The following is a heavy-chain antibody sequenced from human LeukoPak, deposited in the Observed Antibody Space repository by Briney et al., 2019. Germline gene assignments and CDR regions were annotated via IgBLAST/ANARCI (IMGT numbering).Heavy chain of an antibody. CDR1: GYTFTSYG. CDR2: ISAYNGNT. D-gene: IGHD6-13*01. Sequence: GASVKVSCKASGYTFTSYGFSWVGQAPGQGLEGMGWISAYNGNTNYAQKLQGRVTMTTDTSTSTAYMEPRSLRSGDTAVYYCAREDSSSWPEGVDYWGQGTLVTVSS. CDR3: AREDSSSWPEGVDY. J-gene: IGHJ4*02. V-gene: IGHV1-18*01.